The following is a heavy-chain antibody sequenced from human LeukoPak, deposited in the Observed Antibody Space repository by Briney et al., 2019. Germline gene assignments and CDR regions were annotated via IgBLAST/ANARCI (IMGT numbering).Heavy chain of an antibody. CDR3: ARDRDWVFDY. V-gene: IGHV3-48*01. CDR2: ISNSATTI. Sequence: GGSLRLSCAASGFTFTNNAMNWVRQAPGKGLEWVSYISNSATTIYYADSVKGRFTISRDNAKNSLYLQMSSLRAEDTAVYYCARDRDWVFDYWGQGTLVTVSP. CDR1: GFTFTNNA. D-gene: IGHD2-21*02. J-gene: IGHJ4*02.